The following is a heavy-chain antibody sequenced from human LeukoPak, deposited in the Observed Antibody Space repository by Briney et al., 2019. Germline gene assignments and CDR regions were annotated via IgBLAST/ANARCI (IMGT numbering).Heavy chain of an antibody. Sequence: GASVKVSCKASGYSFTNHAIHWVRQAPGQRLDWMGWINVGNANTKHSQMFQGRVTITRDTSANTAYMELSSLRSEDTAVYYCARRDRRHFDYWGQGTLVTVSA. D-gene: IGHD3-22*01. CDR2: INVGNANT. V-gene: IGHV1-3*01. CDR3: ARRDRRHFDY. CDR1: GYSFTNHA. J-gene: IGHJ4*02.